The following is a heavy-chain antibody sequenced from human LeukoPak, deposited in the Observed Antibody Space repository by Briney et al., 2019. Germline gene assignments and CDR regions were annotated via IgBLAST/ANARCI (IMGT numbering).Heavy chain of an antibody. D-gene: IGHD5-18*01. CDR3: ATDPTRGYSYGFLWY. CDR1: GYTLTELS. CDR2: FDPEDGET. V-gene: IGHV1-24*01. Sequence: ASVKVSCKVSGYTLTELSMHWVRQAPGKGLEWMGGFDPEDGETIYAQKFQGRVTMTVDTSTDTAYMELSSLRSEDTAVYYCATDPTRGYSYGFLWYWGQGTLVTVSS. J-gene: IGHJ4*02.